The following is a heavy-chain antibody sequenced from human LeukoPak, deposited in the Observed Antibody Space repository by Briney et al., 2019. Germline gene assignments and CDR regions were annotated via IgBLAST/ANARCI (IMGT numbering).Heavy chain of an antibody. CDR3: ARFGLLGYSLTRPDAFDI. V-gene: IGHV3-53*01. CDR1: GFTVSSNH. J-gene: IGHJ3*02. CDR2: IYSGGST. Sequence: GGSLRLSCAASGFTVSSNHMSWVRQAPGKGLEWVSVIYSGGSTYYADSVKGRFTISRDNSKNTLYLQMNSLRAEDTAVYYCARFGLLGYSLTRPDAFDIWGQGTMVTVSS. D-gene: IGHD3-22*01.